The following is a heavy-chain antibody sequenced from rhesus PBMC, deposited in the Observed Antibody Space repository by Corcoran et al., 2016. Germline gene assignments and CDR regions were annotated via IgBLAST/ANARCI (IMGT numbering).Heavy chain of an antibody. D-gene: IGHD5-24*01. Sequence: QVQLQVSGPGLAQPSETLSLTCTAAGGSISRYYYWSWFRTPPARGLGGVGGVQGYSASTYYNPSRKSRVTISKHTSKNQFSLKLSSVTAADTAVYYCARPYSEYTTSLDVWGRGVLVTVSS. CDR1: GGSISRYYY. J-gene: IGHJ5-2*02. CDR2: VQGYSAST. CDR3: ARPYSEYTTSLDV. V-gene: IGHV4-143*01.